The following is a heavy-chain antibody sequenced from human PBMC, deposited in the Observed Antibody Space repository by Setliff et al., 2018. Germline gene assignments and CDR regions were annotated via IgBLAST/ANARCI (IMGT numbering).Heavy chain of an antibody. J-gene: IGHJ4*02. CDR3: ARDGHNVYYFDY. CDR2: INSDGSST. D-gene: IGHD1-1*01. Sequence: HPGGSLRLSCAASGFSFSNYWMHWVRQAPGKGLVWVSRINSDGSSTNYADSVKGQFTVPRDNAKNTLYLQMNSLRAEDTAVYYCARDGHNVYYFDYWGLGTLVTVSS. V-gene: IGHV3-74*01. CDR1: GFSFSNYW.